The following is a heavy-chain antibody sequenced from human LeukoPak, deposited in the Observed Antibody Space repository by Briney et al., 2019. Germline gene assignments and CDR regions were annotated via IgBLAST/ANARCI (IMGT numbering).Heavy chain of an antibody. CDR1: GFTVTTNY. V-gene: IGHV3-66*01. CDR3: ARGYPYYYDSRGYYSFDY. Sequence: GGSLRLSCAASGFTVTTNYMTWVRQAPGKGLEWVSALYTGGNTYYTDSAKGRFTVSRDSSKNTLYLQMNSLRAEDTAVYYCARGYPYYYDSRGYYSFDYWGQGTLVTVAS. CDR2: LYTGGNT. J-gene: IGHJ4*02. D-gene: IGHD3-22*01.